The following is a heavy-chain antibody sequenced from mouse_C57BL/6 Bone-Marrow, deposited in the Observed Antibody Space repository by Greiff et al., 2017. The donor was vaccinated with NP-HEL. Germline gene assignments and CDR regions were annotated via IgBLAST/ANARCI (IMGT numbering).Heavy chain of an antibody. V-gene: IGHV1-76*01. D-gene: IGHD2-2*01. Sequence: VQLQQSGAELVRPGASVKLSCKASGYTFTDYYINWVKQRPGQGLEWIARIYPGSGNTYYNEKFKGKATLTAEKSSSTAYMQLSSLTSEDSAVYFCASVWLRRGVYYAMDYWGQGTSVTVSS. CDR3: ASVWLRRGVYYAMDY. J-gene: IGHJ4*01. CDR1: GYTFTDYY. CDR2: IYPGSGNT.